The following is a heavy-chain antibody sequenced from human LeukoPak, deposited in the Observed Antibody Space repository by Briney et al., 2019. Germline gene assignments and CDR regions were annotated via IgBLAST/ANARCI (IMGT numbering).Heavy chain of an antibody. CDR3: ARDKGGSGSYYWGAGDVFDI. J-gene: IGHJ3*02. D-gene: IGHD1-26*01. Sequence: SETLSLTCTVSGGSISSGSYYWSWIRQPAGKGLEWIGRIYTSGSTNYNPSLKSRVTISVDTSKNQFSLKLSSVTAADTAVYYCARDKGGSGSYYWGAGDVFDIWGQGTMVTVSS. V-gene: IGHV4-61*02. CDR1: GGSISSGSYY. CDR2: IYTSGST.